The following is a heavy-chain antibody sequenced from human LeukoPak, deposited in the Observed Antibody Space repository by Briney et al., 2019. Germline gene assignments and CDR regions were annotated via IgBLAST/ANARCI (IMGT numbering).Heavy chain of an antibody. V-gene: IGHV3-74*01. D-gene: IGHD4-17*01. Sequence: GGSLRLSCAASGFTFSSYWMHWVRRAPGKGLVWVSRINSDGSDTIYADSVKGRFTFSRDNAKNTLYLQINSLRAEDTAVYYCSRGGDYHGFDIWGQGTMVTVSS. CDR2: INSDGSDT. CDR3: SRGGDYHGFDI. CDR1: GFTFSSYW. J-gene: IGHJ3*02.